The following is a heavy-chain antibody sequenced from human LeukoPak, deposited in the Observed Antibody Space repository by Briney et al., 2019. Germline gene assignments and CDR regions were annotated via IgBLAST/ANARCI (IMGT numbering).Heavy chain of an antibody. Sequence: GGSLRLSCAASGFTFDDYGMSWVRQAPGKGLEWVSGINWNGGSTGYADSVKGRFTISRDNAKNSLYLQMNSLRAEDTALYYCASAGLTYGSGSYFVYWGQGTLVTVSS. V-gene: IGHV3-20*04. CDR1: GFTFDDYG. J-gene: IGHJ4*02. CDR3: ASAGLTYGSGSYFVY. CDR2: INWNGGST. D-gene: IGHD3-10*01.